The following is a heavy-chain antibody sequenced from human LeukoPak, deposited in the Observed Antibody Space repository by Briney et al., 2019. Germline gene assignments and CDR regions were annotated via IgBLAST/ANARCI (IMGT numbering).Heavy chain of an antibody. D-gene: IGHD3-10*01. V-gene: IGHV3-74*01. Sequence: GGSLRLSCAASGFTFSSYWMHWVRQAPGKGLVWVSRINSDGSSTSYADSVKGRFTISRDNAKNTLYLQMNSLRAEDTAVYYCANGNYYGSGSYRGYNYWGQGTLVTVSS. CDR2: INSDGSST. J-gene: IGHJ4*02. CDR1: GFTFSSYW. CDR3: ANGNYYGSGSYRGYNY.